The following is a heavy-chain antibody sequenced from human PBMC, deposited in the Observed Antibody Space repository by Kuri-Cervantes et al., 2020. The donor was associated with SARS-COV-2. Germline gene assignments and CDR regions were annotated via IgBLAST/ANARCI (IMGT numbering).Heavy chain of an antibody. CDR1: GYSSTDHD. Sequence: ASVKVSCKASGYSSTDHDINWVRQATGQGLEWVGWMNPVSGNTGYAQQFQGRVTMTRDTSLRTAYLELTSLRSDDTAVYYCASLSYSSAWYEGSWGQGTLVTVSS. CDR3: ASLSYSSAWYEGS. D-gene: IGHD6-19*01. CDR2: MNPVSGNT. V-gene: IGHV1-8*02. J-gene: IGHJ5*02.